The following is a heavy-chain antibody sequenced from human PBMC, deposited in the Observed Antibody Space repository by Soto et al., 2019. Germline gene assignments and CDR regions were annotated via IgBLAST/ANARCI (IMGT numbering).Heavy chain of an antibody. J-gene: IGHJ6*02. CDR1: GFTFSSYS. Sequence: GGSLRLSCAASGFTFSSYSMSWVRQAPGKGLEWVSAISGSGGSTYYADSVKGRFTISRDNSKNTLYLQMNSLRAEDTAVYYCAKGIGGYDFHWYGMDVWGQGTTVTVSS. D-gene: IGHD5-12*01. CDR2: ISGSGGST. CDR3: AKGIGGYDFHWYGMDV. V-gene: IGHV3-23*01.